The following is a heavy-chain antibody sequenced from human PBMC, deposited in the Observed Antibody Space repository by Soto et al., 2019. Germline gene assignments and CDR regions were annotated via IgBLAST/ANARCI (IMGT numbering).Heavy chain of an antibody. Sequence: GGALTLSCAASEFTFRSYSMNWCRQAPGKGLEWVSSISSSSSYIYYADSVKGRFTISRDNAKNSLYLQMNSLRAEDTAVYYCARESEDLTSNFDYWGQGTLVTVSS. CDR3: ARESEDLTSNFDY. CDR2: ISSSSSYI. J-gene: IGHJ4*02. V-gene: IGHV3-21*01. CDR1: EFTFRSYS.